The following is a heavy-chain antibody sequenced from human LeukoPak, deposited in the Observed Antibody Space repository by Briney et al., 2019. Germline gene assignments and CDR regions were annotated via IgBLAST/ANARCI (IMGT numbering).Heavy chain of an antibody. CDR1: GYTFTSYG. CDR3: ARGRFLEWLSESYYFDY. D-gene: IGHD3-3*01. Sequence: EASVKVSCKASGYTFTSYGISWVRQAPGQGLEWMGWISAYNGNTNYAQKLQGRVTMTTDTSTSTAYMELRSLRSDDTAVYYCARGRFLEWLSESYYFDYWGQGTLVTVSS. J-gene: IGHJ4*02. CDR2: ISAYNGNT. V-gene: IGHV1-18*01.